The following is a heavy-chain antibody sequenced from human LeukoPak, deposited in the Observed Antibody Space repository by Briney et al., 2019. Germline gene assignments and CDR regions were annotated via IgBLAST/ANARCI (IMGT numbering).Heavy chain of an antibody. D-gene: IGHD3-22*01. Sequence: ASVKVSCKASGYTFTGYYMHWVRQAPGQGLEWMGWINTNTGNPTYAQGFTGRFVFSLDTSVSTAYLQISSLKAEDTAVYYCARDGLPGRYYYDSSGYYYEPPTNFDYWGQGTLVTVSS. J-gene: IGHJ4*02. CDR1: GYTFTGYY. CDR2: INTNTGNP. CDR3: ARDGLPGRYYYDSSGYYYEPPTNFDY. V-gene: IGHV7-4-1*02.